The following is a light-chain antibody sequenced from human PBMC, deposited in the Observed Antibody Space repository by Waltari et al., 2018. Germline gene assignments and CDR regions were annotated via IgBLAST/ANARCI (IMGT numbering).Light chain of an antibody. CDR1: QSLLFSSNHKNY. CDR3: QQYFTTPRA. J-gene: IGKJ1*01. Sequence: DIVMTQSPYSLALSLGERATINCRSSQSLLFSSNHKNYLAWYPKKPGQPPKLLIYWASTRDSGVPDRFSGSGSGTDFTLTISGLQAEDVAVYYCQQYFTTPRAFGQGTKVEIK. CDR2: WAS. V-gene: IGKV4-1*01.